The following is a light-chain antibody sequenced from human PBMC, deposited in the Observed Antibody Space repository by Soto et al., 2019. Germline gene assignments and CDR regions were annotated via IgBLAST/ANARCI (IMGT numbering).Light chain of an antibody. V-gene: IGKV3-20*01. CDR3: EQYGSSPFT. Sequence: EIVLTQSPGTLSLSPGERATLSCRASQSVSSSYLAWYQQKPGQTPRLLFYGASSRATGMPDRFSGSGSGTDFTLTISRLEPEDFEVYYCEQYGSSPFTFGPGTKVDIK. CDR1: QSVSSSY. J-gene: IGKJ3*01. CDR2: GAS.